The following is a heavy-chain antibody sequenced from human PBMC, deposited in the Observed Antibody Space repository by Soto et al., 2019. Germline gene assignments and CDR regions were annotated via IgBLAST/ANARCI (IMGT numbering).Heavy chain of an antibody. CDR3: ARGKEWQPPYNHCDLDY. D-gene: IGHD3-3*01. V-gene: IGHV1-69*06. CDR2: IIPILGTI. CDR1: GRTFLISA. Sequence: QVQLVQSGAEVKTPGSSVRVSCKTAGRTFLISAIAWVRQAPGQGLEWMGGIIPILGTIHIAQNFQDRVNFTADRSTSNTYMDLSRLRSKDTATYFSARGKEWQPPYNHCDLDYWGEGSQVIVSS. J-gene: IGHJ4*02.